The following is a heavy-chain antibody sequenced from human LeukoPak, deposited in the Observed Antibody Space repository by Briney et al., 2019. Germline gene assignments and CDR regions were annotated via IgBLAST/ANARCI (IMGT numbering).Heavy chain of an antibody. CDR2: IIPIFGTA. D-gene: IGHD6-6*01. J-gene: IGHJ5*02. V-gene: IGHV1-69*05. CDR3: ERHVYSSSSSLFYP. CDR1: GGTFSSYA. Sequence: SVKVSCEASGGTFSSYAISWVRQAPGQGLEWMGGIIPIFGTAKYAQKFQGRVTITRDESRSTAYMEMSRLRDEETAVYKCERHVYSSSSSLFYPCGQGTLLTVSS.